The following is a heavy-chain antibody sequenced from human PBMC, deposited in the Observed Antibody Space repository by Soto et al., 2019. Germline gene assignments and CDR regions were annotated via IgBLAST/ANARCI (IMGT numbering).Heavy chain of an antibody. CDR2: IYYSGST. V-gene: IGHV4-39*01. CDR1: GGSISSSSYY. J-gene: IGHJ4*02. Sequence: PSETLSLTCTVSGGSISSSSYYWGWIRQPPGKGLEWIGSIYYSGSTYYNPSLKSRVTISVDKSKNQFSLKLSSVTAADTAVYYCARHTPAISISDHWGQGTLVTVSS. CDR3: ARHTPAISISDH. D-gene: IGHD2-15*01.